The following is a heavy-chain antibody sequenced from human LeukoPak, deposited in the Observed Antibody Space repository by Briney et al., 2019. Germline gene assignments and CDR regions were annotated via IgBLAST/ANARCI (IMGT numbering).Heavy chain of an antibody. V-gene: IGHV3-30*02. Sequence: PGGSLRLSCAASGFTFSSYAMHWVRQAPGKGLEWVAFIRYDGSNNDYADSVKGRFTISRDNSKNTLYLQMNSLRVEDTAVYYCARDKVGSTANFDYWGQGTLVTVSS. CDR1: GFTFSSYA. CDR2: IRYDGSNN. D-gene: IGHD1-26*01. J-gene: IGHJ4*02. CDR3: ARDKVGSTANFDY.